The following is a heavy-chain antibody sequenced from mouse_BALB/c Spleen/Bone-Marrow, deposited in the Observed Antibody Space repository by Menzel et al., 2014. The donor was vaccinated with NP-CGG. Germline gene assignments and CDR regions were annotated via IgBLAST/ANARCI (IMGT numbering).Heavy chain of an antibody. J-gene: IGHJ2*01. CDR3: ARGRIYYDYDVGDY. D-gene: IGHD2-4*01. CDR2: ISDGGSYT. Sequence: EVKVVESGGGLVKPGGSLKLSCAASGFTFSDYYMYWVRQTPEKRLEWVATISDGGSYTYYPDSVKGRFTISRDNAKNNLYLQMSRLKSEDTAMYYCARGRIYYDYDVGDYWGQGTLSQSPQ. CDR1: GFTFSDYY. V-gene: IGHV5-4*02.